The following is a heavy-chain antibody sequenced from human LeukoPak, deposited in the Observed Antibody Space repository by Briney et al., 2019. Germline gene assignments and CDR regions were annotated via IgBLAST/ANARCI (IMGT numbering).Heavy chain of an antibody. D-gene: IGHD6-19*01. CDR1: GGSISSYY. Sequence: SETLSLTCTVSGGSISSYYWSWIRQPPGKGLEWIGYIYYSGSTNYNPSLKSRVTISVDTSKNQFSLKLSSVTAADTAVYYCARVVGYSSGWLRSSYYFDYWGQGTLVTVSS. CDR2: IYYSGST. J-gene: IGHJ4*02. CDR3: ARVVGYSSGWLRSSYYFDY. V-gene: IGHV4-59*01.